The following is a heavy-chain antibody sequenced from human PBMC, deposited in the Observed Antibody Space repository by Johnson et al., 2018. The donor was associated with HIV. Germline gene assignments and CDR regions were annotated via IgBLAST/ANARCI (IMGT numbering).Heavy chain of an antibody. J-gene: IGHJ3*02. CDR1: GFTVSSNY. V-gene: IGHV3-7*01. Sequence: VQLVESGGGLIQPGGSLRLSCAASGFTVSSNYMSWVRQAPGKGLEWVGSIKQDGSESYYVDSVKGRFTISRDNAKNSLYLQMNSLRAEDTAVYYCARDSRISLIVVVSRGGFDIWGQGTMVTVSS. CDR2: IKQDGSES. D-gene: IGHD3-22*01. CDR3: ARDSRISLIVVVSRGGFDI.